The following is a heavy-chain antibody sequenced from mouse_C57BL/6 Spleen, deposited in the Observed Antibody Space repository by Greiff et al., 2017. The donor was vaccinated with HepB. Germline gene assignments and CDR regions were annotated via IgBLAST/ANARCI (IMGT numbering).Heavy chain of an antibody. V-gene: IGHV3-6*01. Sequence: ESGPGLVKPSQSLSLTCSVTGYSITSGYYWNWIRQFPGNKLEWMGYISYDGSNNYNPSLKNRISITRDTSKNQFFLELNSVTTEDTATYYCAREGGKGPDYYAMDYWGQGTSVTVSS. D-gene: IGHD1-1*02. CDR1: GYSITSGYY. CDR2: ISYDGSN. CDR3: AREGGKGPDYYAMDY. J-gene: IGHJ4*01.